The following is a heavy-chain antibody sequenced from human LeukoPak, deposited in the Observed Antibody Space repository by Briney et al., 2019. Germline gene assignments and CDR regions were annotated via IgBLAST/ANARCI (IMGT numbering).Heavy chain of an antibody. CDR2: INSDGSEK. D-gene: IGHD6-19*01. V-gene: IGHV3-7*01. Sequence: GGSLRLSCAASGFPFTSHWLSWFRQSPGWGLEWVAHINSDGSEKNYVDSVKGRFTISRDNARNSQFLQMNSLRAEDTAVYYCASGGGWVFFNWGQGTLVTVSS. CDR3: ASGGGWVFFN. J-gene: IGHJ4*02. CDR1: GFPFTSHW.